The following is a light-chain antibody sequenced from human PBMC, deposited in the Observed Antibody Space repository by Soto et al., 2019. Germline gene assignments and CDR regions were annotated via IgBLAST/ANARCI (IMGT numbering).Light chain of an antibody. CDR2: WAS. V-gene: IGKV4-1*01. Sequence: DIVMTQSPDSLTLSLGGRATINCKSSQSVFSRFRNKNYLGWFQQKPGQTPRLLIYWASTRESGVSDRFSGSGSGTDFTLTIDSLQAEDVAVYYCQQYYTTPTWTVDQGTNVDIK. CDR3: QQYYTTPTWT. CDR1: QSVFSRFRNKNY. J-gene: IGKJ1*01.